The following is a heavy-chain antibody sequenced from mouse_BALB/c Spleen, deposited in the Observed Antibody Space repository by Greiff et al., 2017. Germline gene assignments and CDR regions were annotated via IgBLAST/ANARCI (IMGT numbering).Heavy chain of an antibody. V-gene: IGHV5-6*02. D-gene: IGHD1-1*01. CDR3: ARDYYGSSYEDYFDY. CDR1: GFTFSSYG. J-gene: IGHJ2*01. CDR2: ISSGGSYT. Sequence: DVMLVESGGDLVKPGGSLKLSCAASGFTFSSYGMSWVRQTPDKRLEWVATISSGGSYTYYPDSVKGRFTISRDNAKNTLYLQMSSLKSEDTAMYYCARDYYGSSYEDYFDYWGQGTTLTVSS.